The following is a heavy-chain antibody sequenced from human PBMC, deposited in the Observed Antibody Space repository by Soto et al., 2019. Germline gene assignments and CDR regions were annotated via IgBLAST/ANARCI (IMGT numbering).Heavy chain of an antibody. V-gene: IGHV1-18*01. J-gene: IGHJ6*02. CDR1: GYTLSNYG. Sequence: QVQLVQSGGEVTKPGASVKVSCRASGYTLSNYGITWVRQAPGQGLEWMGWISAYNGNTNYAQKLQGRVTMTTDTSTNTVYMELRSLRSDDTAVYYCAREGLLPYYYYGMDVWGQGTTVSVSS. CDR2: ISAYNGNT. D-gene: IGHD2-15*01. CDR3: AREGLLPYYYYGMDV.